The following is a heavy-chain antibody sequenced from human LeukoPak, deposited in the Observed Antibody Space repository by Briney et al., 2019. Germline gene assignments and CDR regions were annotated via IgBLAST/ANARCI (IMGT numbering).Heavy chain of an antibody. CDR2: IYHSGSP. Sequence: SETLSLTCAVSGGSISSNNWWGWVRQPPGKGLEWIGEIYHSGSPNYNPSLKSRVTISVDKSRNHSSLNLSSVTAADTAVYYCARVNINNWHSCDYWGQGTLVTVSS. CDR3: ARVNINNWHSCDY. CDR1: GGSISSNNW. J-gene: IGHJ4*02. V-gene: IGHV4-4*02. D-gene: IGHD1-1*01.